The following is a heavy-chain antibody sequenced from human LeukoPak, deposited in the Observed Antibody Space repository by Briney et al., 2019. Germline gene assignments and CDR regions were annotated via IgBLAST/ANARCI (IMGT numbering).Heavy chain of an antibody. D-gene: IGHD6-19*01. V-gene: IGHV3-21*01. Sequence: GGSLRLSCAASGFTFSSYSMNWVRQAPGKGLEWVSCISSSSSYIYYADSVKGRFTISRDNAKNSLYLQMNSLRAEDTAVYYCAKDWAYSGWAYYFDYWGQGTLVTVSS. J-gene: IGHJ4*02. CDR2: ISSSSSYI. CDR1: GFTFSSYS. CDR3: AKDWAYSGWAYYFDY.